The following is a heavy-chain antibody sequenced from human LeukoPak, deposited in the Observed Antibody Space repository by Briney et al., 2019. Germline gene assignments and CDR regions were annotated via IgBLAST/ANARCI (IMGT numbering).Heavy chain of an antibody. D-gene: IGHD2-8*01. Sequence: PVGSLRVSCAGSGFTFSCYAMSWFRQAPVQGLQWVSVISDSGDYTSYADSVRGRFTISRDNSRNTLYLQMISLRPEDTAVYYCAKDTSIGKYCTNGVCSPFDYWGQGTLVTVSS. CDR1: GFTFSCYA. CDR3: AKDTSIGKYCTNGVCSPFDY. J-gene: IGHJ4*02. V-gene: IGHV3-23*01. CDR2: ISDSGDYT.